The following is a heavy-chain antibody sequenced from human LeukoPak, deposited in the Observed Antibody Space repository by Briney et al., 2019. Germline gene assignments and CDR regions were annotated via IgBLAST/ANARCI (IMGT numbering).Heavy chain of an antibody. CDR1: GYTFTGYY. V-gene: IGHV1-2*02. CDR3: AKDQSSDWYGYYYYYMDV. Sequence: ASVKVSCKASGYTFTGYYMHWVRQAPGQGLEWMGWINPNSGGTNYAQKFQGRVTMTRDTSSSTAYVDLSRLRSDDTAVYYCAKDQSSDWYGYYYYYMDVWGKGTTVTISS. CDR2: INPNSGGT. J-gene: IGHJ6*03. D-gene: IGHD6-19*01.